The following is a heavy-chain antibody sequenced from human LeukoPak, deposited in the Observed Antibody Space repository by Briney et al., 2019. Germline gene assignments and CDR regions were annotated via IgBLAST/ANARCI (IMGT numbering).Heavy chain of an antibody. CDR3: AREAGLERRPHGDAFDI. CDR1: GYTFTSYY. Sequence: ASVKVSCKVSGYTFTSYYMHWERQAPGQGLEWMGMISPSSGNADYAQKFQGRITMTRDMSTYTVYMELSSLGSDDTAVYYCAREAGLERRPHGDAFDIWGQGTMVTVSS. J-gene: IGHJ3*02. V-gene: IGHV1-46*01. CDR2: ISPSSGNA. D-gene: IGHD1-1*01.